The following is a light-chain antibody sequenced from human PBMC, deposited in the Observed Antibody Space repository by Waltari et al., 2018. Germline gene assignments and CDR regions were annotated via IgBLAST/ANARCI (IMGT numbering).Light chain of an antibody. Sequence: EIVMTQSPATLSVSPGERVPLSCRASQSIRSTLAWHQQKPGQAPRLLIYDASTRATGIPARFSGSGSGTEFTLTISSLQSEDFAVYYCQQYNNWPLTFGGGTKVEIK. V-gene: IGKV3-15*01. CDR2: DAS. J-gene: IGKJ4*01. CDR3: QQYNNWPLT. CDR1: QSIRST.